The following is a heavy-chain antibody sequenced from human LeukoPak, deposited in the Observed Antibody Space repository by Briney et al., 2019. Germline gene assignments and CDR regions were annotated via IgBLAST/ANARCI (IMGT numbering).Heavy chain of an antibody. CDR2: INTDGGST. CDR1: GFTFSVAW. CDR3: ARALLAPYYFDY. J-gene: IGHJ4*02. D-gene: IGHD2/OR15-2a*01. Sequence: PGGSLRLSCAASGFTFSVAWMHWARQAPGKGLVWVSRINTDGGSTTYADSVKGRFTISRDNAKNTLYLQMNSLRAEDTAVYYCARALLAPYYFDYWGQGALVTVSS. V-gene: IGHV3-74*01.